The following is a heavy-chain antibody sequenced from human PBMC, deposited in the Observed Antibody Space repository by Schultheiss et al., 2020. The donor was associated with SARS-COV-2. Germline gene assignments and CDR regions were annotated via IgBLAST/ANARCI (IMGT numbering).Heavy chain of an antibody. CDR1: GFTFSSYG. V-gene: IGHV3-21*01. D-gene: IGHD4-17*01. CDR2: ISSSSSYI. CDR3: ARSDYGDSYYYYGMDV. Sequence: GGSLRLSCAASGFTFSSYGMHWVRQAPGKGLEWVSSISSSSSYIYYADSVKGRFTISRDNAKNSLYLQMNSLRAEDTAVYYCARSDYGDSYYYYGMDVWGQGTTVTVSS. J-gene: IGHJ6*02.